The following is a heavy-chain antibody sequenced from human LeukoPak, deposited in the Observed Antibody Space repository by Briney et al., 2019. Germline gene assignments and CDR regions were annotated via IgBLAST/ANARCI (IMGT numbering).Heavy chain of an antibody. D-gene: IGHD2-2*01. CDR1: GFTFSSYA. Sequence: GGSLRLSCAASGFTFSSYAMHWVRQAPGKGLEWVAVISYDGSNKYYADSVKGRFTISRDNSKNTLYLQMNSLRAEDTAVYYYGTNRRGIVVVPAAAFDPWGQGTLVTVSS. V-gene: IGHV3-30-3*01. CDR3: GTNRRGIVVVPAAAFDP. CDR2: ISYDGSNK. J-gene: IGHJ5*02.